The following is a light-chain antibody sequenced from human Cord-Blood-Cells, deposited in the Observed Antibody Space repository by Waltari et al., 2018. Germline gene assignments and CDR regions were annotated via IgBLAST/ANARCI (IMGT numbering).Light chain of an antibody. CDR1: SSDVGSYNL. J-gene: IGLJ1*01. Sequence: QSALTQPASVSGSPGQSITISCTGTSSDVGSYNLVSWYKQHPGKAPKLMIYEGSKRPSGVSNVFSGSKSGNTASLTISGLQAEDEADYYCCSYAGSSTYVFGTGTKVTVL. CDR2: EGS. CDR3: CSYAGSSTYV. V-gene: IGLV2-23*01.